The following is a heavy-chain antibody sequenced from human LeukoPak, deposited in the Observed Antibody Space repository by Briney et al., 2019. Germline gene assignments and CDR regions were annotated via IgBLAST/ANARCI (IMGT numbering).Heavy chain of an antibody. V-gene: IGHV4-61*02. Sequence: SETLSLTCTVSGGSISSGSYYWSWIRQPAGKGLEWIGRIYTSGSTNYNPSLKSRVTISVDTSKNQFSLKLSSVTAADTAVYYCARGMDQLPPYYYYYYYMDVWGKGTTVTVSS. CDR1: GGSISSGSYY. D-gene: IGHD2-2*01. CDR2: IYTSGST. CDR3: ARGMDQLPPYYYYYYYMDV. J-gene: IGHJ6*03.